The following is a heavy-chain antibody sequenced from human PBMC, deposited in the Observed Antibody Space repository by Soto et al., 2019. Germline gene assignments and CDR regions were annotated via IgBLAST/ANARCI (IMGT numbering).Heavy chain of an antibody. V-gene: IGHV3-23*01. CDR1: GRTFTTYV. Sequence: EVQLLESGGGVVQPGGPLSLSCSASGRTFTTYVMTWVRQAPGEGLEWVSTVSGSGGSTFYADSVKGRFTISRDTSNNTLYLQMNSLRVEDTAVYYCAKDKGFGELIWGQGTMVIVSS. J-gene: IGHJ3*02. CDR2: VSGSGGST. D-gene: IGHD3-10*01. CDR3: AKDKGFGELI.